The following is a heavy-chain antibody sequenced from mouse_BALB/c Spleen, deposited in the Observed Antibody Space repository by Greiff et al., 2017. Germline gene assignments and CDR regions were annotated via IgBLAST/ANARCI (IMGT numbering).Heavy chain of an antibody. D-gene: IGHD4-1*01. CDR2: ISSGSSTI. V-gene: IGHV5-17*02. CDR3: ARSGRFYWYFDV. Sequence: EVKLMESGGGLVQPGGSRKLSCAASGFTFSSFGMHWVRQAPEKGLEWVAYISSGSSTIYYADTVKGRFTISRDNPKNTLFLQMTSLRSEDTAMYYCARSGRFYWYFDVWGAGTTVTVSS. CDR1: GFTFSSFG. J-gene: IGHJ1*01.